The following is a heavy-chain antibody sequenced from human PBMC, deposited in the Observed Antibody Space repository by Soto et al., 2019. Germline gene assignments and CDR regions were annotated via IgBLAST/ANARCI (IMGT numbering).Heavy chain of an antibody. J-gene: IGHJ5*02. CDR2: MYNTGST. CDR1: GGSISGYY. V-gene: IGHV4-59*01. CDR3: ARDTXTGTTGRLRFXP. D-gene: IGHD1-7*01. Sequence: SETLSLTCTVSGGSISGYYWSYIRQRPGKGLEWIGYMYNTGSTVYNPSFKSRVTISVDTSKNQFSLKLNSVTAADTAVYYCARDTXTGTTGRLRFXPWGQGTLVXVSS.